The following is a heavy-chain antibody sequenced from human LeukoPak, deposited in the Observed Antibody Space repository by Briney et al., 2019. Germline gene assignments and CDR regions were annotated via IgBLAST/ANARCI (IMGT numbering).Heavy chain of an antibody. CDR3: ARIVADWFDP. CDR2: IYYSGST. Sequence: SETLSLTCTVSGGSISSGGYYWSWIRQHPGKGLEWIGYIYYSGSTYYNPSLKSRVTLSVDTSKNQFSLKLSSVTAADTAVYYCARIVADWFDPWGQGTLVTVSS. CDR1: GGSISSGGYY. J-gene: IGHJ5*02. V-gene: IGHV4-31*03. D-gene: IGHD3-16*02.